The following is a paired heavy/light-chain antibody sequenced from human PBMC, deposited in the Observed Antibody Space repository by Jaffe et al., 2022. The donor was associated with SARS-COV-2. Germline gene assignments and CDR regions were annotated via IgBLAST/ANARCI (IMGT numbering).Light chain of an antibody. CDR1: SPNIGINY. CDR3: ASWDVSLSGWV. CDR2: MSD. V-gene: IGLV1-47*01. Sequence: QSVLTQPPSASGTPGQRVTISCSGSSPNIGINYVYWYQQLPGTAPKLLIYMSDQRPSGVPDRFSGSKSGTSASLAINGLRSEDEADYYCASWDVSLSGWVFGGGTKLTVL. J-gene: IGLJ3*02.
Heavy chain of an antibody. D-gene: IGHD2-2*01. J-gene: IGHJ5*02. CDR3: ARHDYSSSSPSINWFDP. CDR2: IYYSGST. V-gene: IGHV4-39*01. CDR1: GASISSYNYY. Sequence: QLQLQESGPGLVKPSETLSLTCTVSGASISSYNYYWGWIRQPPGKGLEWIGSIYYSGSTYYNPSLKSRVTISLDTSKNQFSLKLYSVSAADTAVYYCARHDYSSSSPSINWFDPWGQGTLVTVSS.